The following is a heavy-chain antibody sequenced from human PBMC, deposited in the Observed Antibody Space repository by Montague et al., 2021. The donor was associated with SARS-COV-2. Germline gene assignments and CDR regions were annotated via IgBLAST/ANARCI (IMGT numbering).Heavy chain of an antibody. CDR3: VRDHPYGGPRGAYDI. J-gene: IGHJ3*02. Sequence: SETLSLTCTVSGGSITGYYWSWLRRSPGKGLEWIAYIYVGGAVTYNPSLGSRVTMSTDTSKNPLSLKVNSVTAADTAVYYCVRDHPYGGPRGAYDIWGQGKVVTVSS. CDR1: GGSITGYY. D-gene: IGHD4-23*01. CDR2: IYVGGAV. V-gene: IGHV4-59*01.